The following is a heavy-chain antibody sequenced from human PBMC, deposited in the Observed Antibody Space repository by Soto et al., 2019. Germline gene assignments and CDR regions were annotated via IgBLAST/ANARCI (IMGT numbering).Heavy chain of an antibody. J-gene: IGHJ5*02. Sequence: LGESLKISCKGSGYSFTSYWIGWVRQMPGKVLEWMGIIYPGDSDTRYSPSFQGQVTISADKSISTAYLQWSSLKASDTAMYYCARQGRTIFGVVRRNWFDPWGQGXLVTVSS. CDR1: GYSFTSYW. D-gene: IGHD3-3*01. V-gene: IGHV5-51*01. CDR2: IYPGDSDT. CDR3: ARQGRTIFGVVRRNWFDP.